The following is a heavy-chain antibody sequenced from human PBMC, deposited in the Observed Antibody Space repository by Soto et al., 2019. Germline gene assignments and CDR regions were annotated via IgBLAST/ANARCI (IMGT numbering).Heavy chain of an antibody. Sequence: GGSLRLSCAASGFTFSSYAMSWVRQAPGKGLEWVSAISGSGGSTYYADSVKGRLTISRDNSKNTLYLQMNSLRAEDTAVYYCAIRLTSGSSYAFDIWGQGTMVTVSS. V-gene: IGHV3-23*01. CDR1: GFTFSSYA. D-gene: IGHD1-26*01. J-gene: IGHJ3*02. CDR3: AIRLTSGSSYAFDI. CDR2: ISGSGGST.